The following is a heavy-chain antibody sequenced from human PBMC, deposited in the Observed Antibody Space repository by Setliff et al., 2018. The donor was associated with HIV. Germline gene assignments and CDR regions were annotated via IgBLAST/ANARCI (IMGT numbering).Heavy chain of an antibody. J-gene: IGHJ5*02. V-gene: IGHV4-61*02. CDR1: GASISSGSSF. Sequence: SETLSLTCTVSGASISSGSSFCSWIRQPAGKGLEWIGRIYTSGITNYNPSLKSRVIISVDTSKNQFSLKLSSVTAADTAVYYCVTMTANRFDPWGQGTLVTVSS. CDR3: VTMTANRFDP. CDR2: IYTSGIT. D-gene: IGHD2-21*02.